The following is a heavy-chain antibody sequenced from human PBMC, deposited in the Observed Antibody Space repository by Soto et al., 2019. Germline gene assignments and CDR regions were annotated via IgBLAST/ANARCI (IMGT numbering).Heavy chain of an antibody. V-gene: IGHV3-15*01. Sequence: GGSLRLSCAVSGFTFNDAWMSWVRQAPGKGLEWVGRILKKRDGGTTDYAAPVKDRFTISRDDSKNMLYLQMNSLKTEDTAVYYCATGIGTFDFWGQGALVTVSS. CDR1: GFTFNDAW. D-gene: IGHD1-7*01. CDR3: ATGIGTFDF. CDR2: ILKKRDGGTT. J-gene: IGHJ4*02.